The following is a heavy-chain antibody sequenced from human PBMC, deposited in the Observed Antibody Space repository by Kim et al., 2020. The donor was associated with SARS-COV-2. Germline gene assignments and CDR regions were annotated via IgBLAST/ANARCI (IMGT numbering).Heavy chain of an antibody. V-gene: IGHV1-69*13. J-gene: IGHJ5*02. Sequence: SVKVSCKSSGGTFSNYGFNWVRQAPGQGLEWMGGITPISGTTTYAQKFQDRVTIQADESTNTVYMELSGLRSDDTAVYYCAREMKWELLNFFEPWGQVTLGTVYS. D-gene: IGHD1-26*01. CDR2: ITPISGTT. CDR3: AREMKWELLNFFEP. CDR1: GGTFSNYG.